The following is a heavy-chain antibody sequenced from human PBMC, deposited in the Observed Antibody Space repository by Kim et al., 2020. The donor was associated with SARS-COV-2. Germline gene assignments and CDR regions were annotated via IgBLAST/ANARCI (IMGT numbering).Heavy chain of an antibody. V-gene: IGHV3-30*04. J-gene: IGHJ4*01. Sequence: GGSLRLSCAASGFTFSSYAMHWVRQAPGKGLEWVAVISYDGSNKYYADSVKGRFTISRDNSKNTLYLQMNSLRAEDTAVYYCARDEAPYGSGSAFVYWG. CDR3: ARDEAPYGSGSAFVY. CDR1: GFTFSSYA. CDR2: ISYDGSNK. D-gene: IGHD3-10*01.